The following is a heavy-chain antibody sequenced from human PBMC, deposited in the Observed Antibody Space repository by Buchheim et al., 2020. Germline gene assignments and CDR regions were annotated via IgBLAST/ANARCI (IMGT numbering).Heavy chain of an antibody. J-gene: IGHJ4*02. CDR3: TAKDTALAH. CDR1: GFTFSNAW. CDR2: IESETYGATT. D-gene: IGHD5-18*01. V-gene: IGHV3-15*04. Sequence: EVQLVESGGGLVKPGGSLRLSCAASGFTFSNAWMSWVRQAPGKGLEWVGRIESETYGATTDYAAHVKGRFTISRDDSQNTVYLQMNSLRNEDTAVYYCTAKDTALAHWGQGT.